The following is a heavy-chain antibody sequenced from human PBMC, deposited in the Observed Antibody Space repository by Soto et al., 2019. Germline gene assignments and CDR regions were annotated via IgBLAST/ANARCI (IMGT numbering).Heavy chain of an antibody. V-gene: IGHV4-31*03. D-gene: IGHD1-26*01. Sequence: TSETLSLTCTVSGGSISSGGYYWSWIRQHPGKGLEWIGYIYYSGSTYYNPSLKSRVTISVDTSKNQFSLKLSSVTAADTAVYYCAREWELLDNWFDPWGQGTLVTVSS. CDR1: GGSISSGGYY. CDR3: AREWELLDNWFDP. CDR2: IYYSGST. J-gene: IGHJ5*02.